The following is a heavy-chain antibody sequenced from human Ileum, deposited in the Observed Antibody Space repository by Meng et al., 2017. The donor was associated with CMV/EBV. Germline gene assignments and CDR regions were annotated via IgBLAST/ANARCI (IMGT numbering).Heavy chain of an antibody. D-gene: IGHD5-24*01. J-gene: IGHJ5*02. V-gene: IGHV4-34*01. CDR1: VGSFSNYY. CDR2: IHPSGST. Sequence: QLGGTGLLKPTEPLSLTCGVYVGSFSNYYWSWIRQSPGKGLEWIGEIHPSGSTYYNPSLNSRVTMSVDTSKNQFSLNLRSVTAADTAVYYRSRGADAYKSGRSWGQGTLVTVSS. CDR3: SRGADAYKSGRS.